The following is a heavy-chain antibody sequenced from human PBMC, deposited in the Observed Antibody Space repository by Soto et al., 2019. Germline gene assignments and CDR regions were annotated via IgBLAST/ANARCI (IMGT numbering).Heavy chain of an antibody. CDR2: INPKSRGT. V-gene: IGHV1-2*02. Sequence: QVQLVXXXXEVKKPGASVKVSCKASGYXXXXYFIHWVRQAXXXXXXWMGWINPKSRGTNYAQKFQGRVTMTRDTSNSTAYMELRGLRSDDTAVYYCARVTLKAGNWFDPWGQGTLVTVSS. CDR3: ARVTLKAGNWFDP. CDR1: GYXXXXYF. J-gene: IGHJ5*02.